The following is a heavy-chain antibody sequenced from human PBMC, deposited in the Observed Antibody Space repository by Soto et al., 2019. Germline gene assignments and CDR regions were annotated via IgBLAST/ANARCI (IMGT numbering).Heavy chain of an antibody. D-gene: IGHD3-22*01. CDR3: ARKEGSDTSGYPTTNYYAMDV. V-gene: IGHV3-33*01. CDR1: GFTFSSYG. Sequence: QVQLVESGGGVVQPGTSLRLSCAASGFTFSSYGMHWVRQAPGKGLEWVTFIWYDGNNKYYADSVKGRFTISRDNSKNTLYMQMNSLRAEDTAVYYCARKEGSDTSGYPTTNYYAMDVWGQGTTVTVSS. CDR2: IWYDGNNK. J-gene: IGHJ6*02.